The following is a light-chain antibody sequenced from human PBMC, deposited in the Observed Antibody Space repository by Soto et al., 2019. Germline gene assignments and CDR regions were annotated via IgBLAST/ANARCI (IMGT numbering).Light chain of an antibody. Sequence: QSALTQPPSASGSPGQSVTISCTGTSSDVGGYDFVSWYQQHPGKAPKLMIYKVSKRPSGVPDRFSGSKYGNTASLTVSGLQVEDEADYYCSSYAGSNNFVFGTGTKLTVL. J-gene: IGLJ1*01. CDR1: SSDVGGYDF. CDR2: KVS. V-gene: IGLV2-8*01. CDR3: SSYAGSNNFV.